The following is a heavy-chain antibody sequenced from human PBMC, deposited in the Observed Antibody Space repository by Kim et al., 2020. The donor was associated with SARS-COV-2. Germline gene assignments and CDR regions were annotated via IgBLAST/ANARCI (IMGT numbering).Heavy chain of an antibody. V-gene: IGHV1-3*01. Sequence: ASVKVSCKASGYTFTSYAMHWVRQAPGQRLEWMGWINAGNGNTKYSQKFQGRVTITRDTSASTAYMELSSLRSEDTAVYYCARRPIMVRGVISRPYWGQGTLVTVAS. CDR1: GYTFTSYA. CDR3: ARRPIMVRGVISRPY. CDR2: INAGNGNT. D-gene: IGHD3-10*01. J-gene: IGHJ4*02.